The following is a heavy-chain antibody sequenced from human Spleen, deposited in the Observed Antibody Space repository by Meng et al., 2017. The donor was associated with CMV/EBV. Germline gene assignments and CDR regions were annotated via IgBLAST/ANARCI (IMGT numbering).Heavy chain of an antibody. CDR2: VSYDGSNK. Sequence: GESLKISCAASGFTFSSYAMHWVRQAPGKGLEWVAVVSYDGSNKYYADSVKGRFTISRDNSKNTLYLQMNSLRAEDTAVYYCARPIAFGKYGMDVWGQGTTVTVS. CDR3: ARPIAFGKYGMDV. V-gene: IGHV3-30-3*01. J-gene: IGHJ6*02. D-gene: IGHD2-21*01. CDR1: GFTFSSYA.